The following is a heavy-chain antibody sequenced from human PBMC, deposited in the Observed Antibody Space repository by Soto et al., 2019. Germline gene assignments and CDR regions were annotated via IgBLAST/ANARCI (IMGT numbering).Heavy chain of an antibody. CDR3: ASHQIIAVAGTGRDY. V-gene: IGHV5-10-1*01. CDR1: GYSFTSYW. D-gene: IGHD6-19*01. CDR2: IDPSDSYT. J-gene: IGHJ4*02. Sequence: GESLKISCKGSGYSFTSYWISWVRQMPGKGLEWMGRIDPSDSYTNYSPSFQGHVTISADKSISTAYLQWSSLKASDTAMYYCASHQIIAVAGTGRDYWGQGTLVTVSS.